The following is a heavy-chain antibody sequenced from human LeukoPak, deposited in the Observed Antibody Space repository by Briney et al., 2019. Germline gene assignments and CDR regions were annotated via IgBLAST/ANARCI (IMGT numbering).Heavy chain of an antibody. CDR2: ISNTNRNYI. V-gene: IGHV3-21*01. J-gene: IGHJ2*01. Sequence: GGSLRLSCAASGFTFSSNSMNWVRQAPGKGLEWVSSISNTNRNYIYYADSVKGRFTISRDNTKNSLFLQMNSLRVEDTAVYYCARQRAYSGYDTYWYFDLWGRGTLVTVSS. CDR3: ARQRAYSGYDTYWYFDL. CDR1: GFTFSSNS. D-gene: IGHD5-12*01.